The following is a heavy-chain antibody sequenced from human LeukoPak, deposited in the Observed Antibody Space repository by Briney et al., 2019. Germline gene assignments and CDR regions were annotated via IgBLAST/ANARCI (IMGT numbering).Heavy chain of an antibody. CDR2: IRYDGSNK. V-gene: IGHV3-30*02. CDR1: GFTFSSYG. D-gene: IGHD5-18*01. J-gene: IGHJ4*02. Sequence: PGGSLRLSCAASGFTFSSYGMYWVRQAPGKGLEWVAFIRYDGSNKYYADSVKGRFTISRDNSKNTLYLQMNSLRAEDTAVYYCAKEQDTAMAIDYWGQGTLVTVSS. CDR3: AKEQDTAMAIDY.